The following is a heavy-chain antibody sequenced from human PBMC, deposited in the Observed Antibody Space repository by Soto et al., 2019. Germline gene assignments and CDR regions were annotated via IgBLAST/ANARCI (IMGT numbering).Heavy chain of an antibody. CDR1: GFTSTDHA. Sequence: GGSLRLSCAFSGFTSTDHALTWVRQAPGKGLEWVAFTTSHSYGGTTDYAASVKGRFTSARDDSKSIAYLQMNSLQIADTAIYYCARDGDYYGMDVWGQGTTVTVSS. D-gene: IGHD3-3*01. CDR2: TTSHSYGGTT. V-gene: IGHV3-49*04. J-gene: IGHJ6*02. CDR3: ARDGDYYGMDV.